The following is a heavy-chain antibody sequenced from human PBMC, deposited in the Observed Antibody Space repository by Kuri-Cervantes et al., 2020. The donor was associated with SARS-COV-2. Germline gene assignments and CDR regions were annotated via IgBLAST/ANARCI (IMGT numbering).Heavy chain of an antibody. CDR1: GGSISN. Sequence: ESLKISCTVSGGSISNIRQPPGKGLEWIGYIYYSGSTNYNPSLKSRVIISVDTSKNQFSLKLSSETAADTAVYYCARAKMGFLEWDNWFDPWGQGTLVTVSS. D-gene: IGHD3-3*01. CDR2: IYYSGST. CDR3: ARAKMGFLEWDNWFDP. V-gene: IGHV4-59*08. J-gene: IGHJ5*02.